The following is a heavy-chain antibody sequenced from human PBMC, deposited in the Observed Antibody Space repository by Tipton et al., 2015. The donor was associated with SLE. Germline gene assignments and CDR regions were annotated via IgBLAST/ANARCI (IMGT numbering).Heavy chain of an antibody. V-gene: IGHV4-59*11. CDR2: IYYSGST. CDR1: GGSISSHY. CDR3: ARVGVLPYYYDSSGLNWFDP. J-gene: IGHJ5*02. Sequence: LSLTCTVSGGSISSHYWSWIRQPPGKGLEWIGYIYYSGSTNYNPSLKSRVTISVDTSKNQFSLKLSSVTAADTAVYYCARVGVLPYYYDSSGLNWFDPWGQGTLVTVSS. D-gene: IGHD3-22*01.